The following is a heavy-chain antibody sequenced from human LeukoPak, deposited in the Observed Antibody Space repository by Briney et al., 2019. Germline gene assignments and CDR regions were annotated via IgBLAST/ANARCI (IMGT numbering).Heavy chain of an antibody. CDR3: ARGGSGPASPSGY. J-gene: IGHJ4*02. V-gene: IGHV5-51*01. CDR2: IYPGDPDT. Sequence: GESLKISCKGSGYSFTTYWIGWVRQMPGKGLEWMGIIYPGDPDTRYSPSFQGQVTISADKSISTAYLQWSRLKASDTAMYYCARGGSGPASPSGYWGQGTLVTVSS. CDR1: GYSFTTYW. D-gene: IGHD2-2*01.